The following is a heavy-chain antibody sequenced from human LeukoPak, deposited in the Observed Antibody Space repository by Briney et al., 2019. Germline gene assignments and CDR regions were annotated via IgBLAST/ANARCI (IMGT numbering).Heavy chain of an antibody. D-gene: IGHD3-22*01. CDR1: GGSISSYY. CDR3: ARVGLYYYDSSGYFDY. CDR2: IYYSGST. J-gene: IGHJ4*02. Sequence: SETLSLTCTVSGGSISSYYWSWIRQPPGKGLERIGYIYYSGSTNYNPSLKSRVTISVDTSKNQFSLKLSSVTAADTAVYYCARVGLYYYDSSGYFDYWGQGTLVTVSS. V-gene: IGHV4-59*01.